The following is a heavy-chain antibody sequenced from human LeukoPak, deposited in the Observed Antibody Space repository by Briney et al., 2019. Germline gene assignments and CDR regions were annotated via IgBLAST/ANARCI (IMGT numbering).Heavy chain of an antibody. V-gene: IGHV1-8*02. J-gene: IGHJ5*02. D-gene: IGHD4-17*01. CDR1: GYTFTSYG. CDR2: MNPNSGNT. Sequence: ASVKVSCKASGYTFTSYGISWVRQAPGQGLEWMGWMNPNSGNTGYAQKFQGRVTMTRNTSISTAYMELSSLRSEDTAVYYCASKIADPTVYWFDPWGQGTLVTVSS. CDR3: ASKIADPTVYWFDP.